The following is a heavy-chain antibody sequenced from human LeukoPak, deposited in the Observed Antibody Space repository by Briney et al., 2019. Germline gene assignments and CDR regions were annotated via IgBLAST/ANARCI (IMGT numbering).Heavy chain of an antibody. CDR2: IYTSGST. D-gene: IGHD2-2*01. CDR1: GGSISRGSYY. V-gene: IGHV4-61*02. J-gene: IGHJ4*02. Sequence: SETLPLTCTVSGGSISRGSYYWSWIRQPAGKGLEWIGRIYTSGSTNYNPSLKSRVTISVDTSKNQFSLKLSSVTATDTAVYYCARSRPMRYCSSTSCYPPPDYWGQGTLVTVSS. CDR3: ARSRPMRYCSSTSCYPPPDY.